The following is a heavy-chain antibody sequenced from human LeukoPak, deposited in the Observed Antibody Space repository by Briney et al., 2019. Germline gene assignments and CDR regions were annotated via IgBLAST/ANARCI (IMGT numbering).Heavy chain of an antibody. D-gene: IGHD2-15*01. CDR3: ARHQCSGGSCYPTEDY. CDR1: GYSFTSYW. J-gene: IGHJ4*02. Sequence: GESLKISCKGSGYSFTSYWIGWVRQMPGKGLEWMGIIYPGDSDTRYSPSFQGQVTISADKSISTAYLQWSSLKASDTAMYYCARHQCSGGSCYPTEDYWGQGTLDTVSS. CDR2: IYPGDSDT. V-gene: IGHV5-51*01.